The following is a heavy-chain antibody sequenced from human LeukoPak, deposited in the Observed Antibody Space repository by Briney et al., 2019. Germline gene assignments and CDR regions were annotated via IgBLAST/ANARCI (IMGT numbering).Heavy chain of an antibody. D-gene: IGHD6-19*01. CDR3: ARRYSNGWHPGQAAFDY. J-gene: IGHJ4*02. CDR1: GGSISSYY. V-gene: IGHV4-4*07. Sequence: KPSETLTLTGTVSGGSISSYYWSWIRQSAGKGLEWIGRTYTSGSPNYNPSLKTRVTMSVDTSKNQFSLKLSYVTAADTAVYYCARRYSNGWHPGQAAFDYWGQGTLVSVSS. CDR2: TYTSGSP.